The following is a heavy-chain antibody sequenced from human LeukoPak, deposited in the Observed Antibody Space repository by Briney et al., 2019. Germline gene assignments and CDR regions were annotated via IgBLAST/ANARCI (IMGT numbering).Heavy chain of an antibody. D-gene: IGHD3-16*01. Sequence: ASVKVSCKASGYTFTSYDINWVRQATGQGLEWMGWMNPNSGNTGYAQKFQGRVTMTRNTSISTAYMELSSLRSEDTAVYYCARGDGIMTPFDPWGQGTLATVSS. CDR1: GYTFTSYD. V-gene: IGHV1-8*01. CDR3: ARGDGIMTPFDP. J-gene: IGHJ5*02. CDR2: MNPNSGNT.